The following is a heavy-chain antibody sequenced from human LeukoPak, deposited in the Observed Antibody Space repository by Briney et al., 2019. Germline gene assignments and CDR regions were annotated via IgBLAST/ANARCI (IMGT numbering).Heavy chain of an antibody. J-gene: IGHJ4*02. CDR1: GYTFSDYC. CDR3: ARDRDYSNTERGFDY. D-gene: IGHD4-11*01. V-gene: IGHV1-2*02. CDR2: INPNSGET. Sequence: ASVKVSCKTSGYTFSDYCIHWVRQAPGQGLEWMGWINPNSGETKSAQKFQGRVTMTGDTSISTAYMELRRVTSDDTAVYYCARDRDYSNTERGFDYWGQGTLVTVSS.